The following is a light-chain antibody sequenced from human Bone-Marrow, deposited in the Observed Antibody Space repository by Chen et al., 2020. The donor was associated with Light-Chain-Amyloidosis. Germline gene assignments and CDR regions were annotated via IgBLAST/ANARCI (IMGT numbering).Light chain of an antibody. CDR3: QVWDRSSDRPV. CDR2: DDS. V-gene: IGLV3-21*02. CDR1: NIGSTS. J-gene: IGLJ3*02. Sequence: SYVLTQPSSVSVAPGQTATIACGGNNIGSTSVHWYQQTPGQAPLLVVYDDSDRPSGIPERLSGSNSGNTATMTMSRVEAGDEADYYCQVWDRSSDRPVFGGGTKLTV.